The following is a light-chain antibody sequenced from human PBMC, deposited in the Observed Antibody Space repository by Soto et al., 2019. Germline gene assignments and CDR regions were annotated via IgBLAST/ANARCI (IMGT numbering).Light chain of an antibody. CDR3: QQYSAWPLT. CDR2: GAS. Sequence: EIGITQSPANLSVSPGDGATLFCRASQSIRKNFLAWYQHKPGQAPRLLIHGASTRATGVPARFSGSASETEFTLTISSLQSEDFAVYYCQQYSAWPLTFGGGTKVEI. CDR1: QSIRKN. V-gene: IGKV3-15*01. J-gene: IGKJ4*01.